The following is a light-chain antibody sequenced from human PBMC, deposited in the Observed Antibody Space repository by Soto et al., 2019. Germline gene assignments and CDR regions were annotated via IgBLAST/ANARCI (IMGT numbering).Light chain of an antibody. Sequence: QSALTQPRSVSASPGQSVTISCTGISSDVGTYNYVSWYQQHPGKAPKLIIYDVDNRPSGVPDRFSGSKSGNTASLTISGLQAEDEADYYCCSYVDTYVGLGGWTKLTVL. J-gene: IGLJ2*01. CDR1: SSDVGTYNY. CDR3: CSYVDTYVG. V-gene: IGLV2-11*01. CDR2: DVD.